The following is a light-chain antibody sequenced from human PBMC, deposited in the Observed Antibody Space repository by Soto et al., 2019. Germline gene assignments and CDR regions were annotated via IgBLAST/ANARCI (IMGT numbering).Light chain of an antibody. CDR1: QSVGGF. CDR2: DTS. V-gene: IGKV3-11*01. CDR3: QHRSNWPPMYT. J-gene: IGKJ2*01. Sequence: EIVLTQSPATLSLSPGERATLSCRASQSVGGFLAWYQQKSGQAPRLLIYDTSKRATGIPARFSGSGSGTDFTLTISSLAPEDFAIYHCQHRSNWPPMYTFGQGTKPEIK.